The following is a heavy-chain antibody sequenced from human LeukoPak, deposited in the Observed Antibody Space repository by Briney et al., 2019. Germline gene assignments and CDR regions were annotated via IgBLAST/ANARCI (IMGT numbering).Heavy chain of an antibody. J-gene: IGHJ6*03. V-gene: IGHV3-30-3*01. CDR3: AKAAAGLYYYYMDV. Sequence: GGSLRLSCAASGFTFSSYAMHWVRQAPGKGLEWVAVISYDGSNKYYADSVKGRFTISRDNSKNTLYLQMNSLRAEDTAVYYCAKAAAGLYYYYMDVWGKGTTVTVSS. CDR2: ISYDGSNK. CDR1: GFTFSSYA. D-gene: IGHD6-13*01.